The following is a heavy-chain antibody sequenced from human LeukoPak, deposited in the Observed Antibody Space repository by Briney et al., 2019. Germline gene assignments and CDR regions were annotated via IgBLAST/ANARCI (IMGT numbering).Heavy chain of an antibody. D-gene: IGHD2-2*02. CDR2: ISSSSSYI. CDR1: GFTFSSYS. Sequence: GGSLRLSCAASGFTFSSYSMNWVRQAPGKGPEWVSSISSSSSYIYYADSVKGRFTISRDNAKNSLYLQMNSLRAEDTAVYYCARDIDSHCSSTSCYTLGYYYYYYMDVWGKGTTVTVSS. CDR3: ARDIDSHCSSTSCYTLGYYYYYYMDV. J-gene: IGHJ6*03. V-gene: IGHV3-21*01.